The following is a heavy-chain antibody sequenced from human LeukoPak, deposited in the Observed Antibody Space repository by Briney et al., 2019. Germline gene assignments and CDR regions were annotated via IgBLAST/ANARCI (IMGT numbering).Heavy chain of an antibody. Sequence: ASVKVSCKASGYAFATYGITWVRRAPGQGLEWMGWISTYNGNTNYAQKLQGRVTMTTDTSTSTAYMELRSLTSDDTAVYYCARDWDYDTSGNGYFDYWGQGTLVTVSS. CDR2: ISTYNGNT. J-gene: IGHJ4*02. D-gene: IGHD3-22*01. CDR3: ARDWDYDTSGNGYFDY. V-gene: IGHV1-18*01. CDR1: GYAFATYG.